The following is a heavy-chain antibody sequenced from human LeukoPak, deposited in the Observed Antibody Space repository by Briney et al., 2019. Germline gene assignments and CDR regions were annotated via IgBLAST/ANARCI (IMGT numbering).Heavy chain of an antibody. D-gene: IGHD3-22*01. V-gene: IGHV4-4*02. CDR1: GCSISSSNW. CDR3: ACERYYNSSGYYSVRY. J-gene: IGHJ4*02. CDR2: IYHSGST. Sequence: PSGTLSLTCAVSGCSISSSNWWSWVRQPPAKGLEWIGEIYHSGSTNYNPSLKSRVTISVDKSKNQFSLKLSSVTAADTAVYYCACERYYNSSGYYSVRYWGQGTLVTVSS.